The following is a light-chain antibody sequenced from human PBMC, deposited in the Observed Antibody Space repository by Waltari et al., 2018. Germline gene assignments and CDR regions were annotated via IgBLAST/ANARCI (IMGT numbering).Light chain of an antibody. V-gene: IGLV2-14*03. Sequence: QSALTQPASVSGSPGQSITFSCTGTSSDLGTYDYVSWYQQHTGKAPKHMIYDVTKRSSVVSLPFSGSKSGNTASLTISGLQAEDEADYYCSSYTTSSTVVFGGGTKVTVL. CDR3: SSYTTSSTVV. CDR2: DVT. CDR1: SSDLGTYDY. J-gene: IGLJ2*01.